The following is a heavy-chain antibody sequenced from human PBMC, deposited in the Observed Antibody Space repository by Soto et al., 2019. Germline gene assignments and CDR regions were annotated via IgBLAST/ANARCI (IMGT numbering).Heavy chain of an antibody. J-gene: IGHJ6*02. CDR2: INAGNGNT. V-gene: IGHV1-3*01. CDR1: GYTFTSYA. D-gene: IGHD3-10*01. CDR3: AIAPGSGGMDV. Sequence: QVQLVQSGAEVKKPGASVKVSCKASGYTFTSYAIHWVRQAPGQRLEWMGWINAGNGNTKYSQKFQGRVTITRDTSASTAYMGLSSLRYEDTAVYYCAIAPGSGGMDVWGQGTTVTVSS.